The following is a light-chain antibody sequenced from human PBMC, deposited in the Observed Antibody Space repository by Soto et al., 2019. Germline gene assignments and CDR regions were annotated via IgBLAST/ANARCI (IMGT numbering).Light chain of an antibody. CDR3: QRRSNWPPT. CDR1: QSVSSY. CDR2: DAS. J-gene: IGKJ4*01. Sequence: EIVLTQSPATLSLSPGERATLSCRASQSVSSYLAWYQQKPGQAPRLLIYDASNRATRIPARFSGSGSGTDFTLTISSLEPEDFAVYYCQRRSNWPPTFGGGTKVEIK. V-gene: IGKV3-11*01.